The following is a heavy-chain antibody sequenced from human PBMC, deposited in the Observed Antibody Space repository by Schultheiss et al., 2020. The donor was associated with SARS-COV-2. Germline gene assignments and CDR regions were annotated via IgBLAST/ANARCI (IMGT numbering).Heavy chain of an antibody. V-gene: IGHV4-61*05. J-gene: IGHJ4*02. D-gene: IGHD5-18*01. Sequence: SETLSLTCTVSGGSISSSSYYWSWIRQPPGKGLEWIGYIYYSGSTNYNPSLKSRVTISVDTSKNQFSLKVSSVTAADTAVYYCARGVPGGYLYDYWGQGTLVTVSS. CDR1: GGSISSSSYY. CDR3: ARGVPGGYLYDY. CDR2: IYYSGST.